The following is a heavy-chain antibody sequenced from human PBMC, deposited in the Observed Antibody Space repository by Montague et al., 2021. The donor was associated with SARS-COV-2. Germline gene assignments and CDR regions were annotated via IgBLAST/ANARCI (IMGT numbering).Heavy chain of an antibody. D-gene: IGHD6-13*01. Sequence: SETLSLTCTVSGGSISSSSYYWGWIRQPPGKGLEWIGSIYYSGSTYYNPSLKSRVTISVDTSKNQFSLKLSSVTAADTAVYYCARHLKVSYYIAADGAHDNWGQGTLVTVSS. CDR3: ARHLKVSYYIAADGAHDN. CDR2: IYYSGST. CDR1: GGSISSSSYY. J-gene: IGHJ4*02. V-gene: IGHV4-39*01.